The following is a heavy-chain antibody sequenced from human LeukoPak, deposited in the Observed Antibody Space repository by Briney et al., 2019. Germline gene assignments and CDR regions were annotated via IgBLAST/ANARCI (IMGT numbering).Heavy chain of an antibody. J-gene: IGHJ4*02. Sequence: GGSLRLSCAASGFTFSSYAMHWVRQAPGKGLEWVAVISFDGSNKYYADSVKGRFTISRDNSKNTLYLQMNSLRAEDTAVYYCARDKDYYDSSGDFDYWGQGTLVTVSS. V-gene: IGHV3-30*04. CDR2: ISFDGSNK. CDR1: GFTFSSYA. D-gene: IGHD3-22*01. CDR3: ARDKDYYDSSGDFDY.